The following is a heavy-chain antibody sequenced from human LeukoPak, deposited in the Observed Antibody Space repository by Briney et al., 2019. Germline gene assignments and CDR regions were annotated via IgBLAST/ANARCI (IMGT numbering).Heavy chain of an antibody. D-gene: IGHD6-19*01. CDR1: GFTFNEHW. Sequence: PGGSLRLSCAASGFTFNEHWMHWVRQAPGKGLEWVSAISGSGGSTYYADSVKGRFTISRDNSKNTLYLQMNSLRAEDTAVYYCAKENSSGWFIVEPIDYWGQGTLVTVSS. CDR2: ISGSGGST. J-gene: IGHJ4*02. V-gene: IGHV3-23*01. CDR3: AKENSSGWFIVEPIDY.